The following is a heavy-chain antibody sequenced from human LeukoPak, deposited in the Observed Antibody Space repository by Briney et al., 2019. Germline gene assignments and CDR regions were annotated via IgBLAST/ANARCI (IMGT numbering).Heavy chain of an antibody. J-gene: IGHJ6*04. CDR1: GYTFTGYY. Sequence: ASVKVSCKASGYTFTGYYMHWVRQAPGQGLEWMGWINPNSGGTNYAQKFQGWVAMTRDTSISTAYMELSRLRSDDTAVHYCARERAHRLVSGYDPYYYGMDVWGKGTTVTVSS. D-gene: IGHD5-12*01. V-gene: IGHV1-2*04. CDR3: ARERAHRLVSGYDPYYYGMDV. CDR2: INPNSGGT.